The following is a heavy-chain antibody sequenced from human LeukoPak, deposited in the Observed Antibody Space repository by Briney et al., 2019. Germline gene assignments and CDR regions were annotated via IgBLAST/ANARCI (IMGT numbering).Heavy chain of an antibody. D-gene: IGHD4-23*01. Sequence: GGSLRLSCAASGFAFSSHWMHWVRQVPGKGLVWLSRINSDESNTIYADSVEGRFTISRDDVKNTLYLQMNSLRAEDTAVYYCTRDLMDFDYGDKGGNYWGQGTLVTVSS. CDR1: GFAFSSHW. J-gene: IGHJ4*02. V-gene: IGHV3-74*01. CDR3: TRDLMDFDYGDKGGNY. CDR2: INSDESNT.